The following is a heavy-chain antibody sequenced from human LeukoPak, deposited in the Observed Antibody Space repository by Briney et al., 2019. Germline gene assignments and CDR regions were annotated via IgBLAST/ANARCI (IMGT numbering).Heavy chain of an antibody. D-gene: IGHD3-10*01. CDR1: GGTFSSYT. CDR2: IIPIFGTA. CDR3: ARADKSWFGETRNYYYYMDV. J-gene: IGHJ6*03. Sequence: VASVKVSCKASGGTFSSYTISWVRQAPGQGLEWMGGIIPIFGTANYAQKFQGRVTITADESTSTAYMELSSLRSEDTAVYYCARADKSWFGETRNYYYYMDVWGKGTTVTVSS. V-gene: IGHV1-69*01.